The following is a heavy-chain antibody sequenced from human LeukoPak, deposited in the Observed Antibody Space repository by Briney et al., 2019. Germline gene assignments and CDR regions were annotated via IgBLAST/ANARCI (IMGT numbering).Heavy chain of an antibody. D-gene: IGHD6-13*01. CDR1: GFTFSTYG. CDR3: GRDPQGIAAAGIGGFDY. J-gene: IGHJ4*02. V-gene: IGHV3-33*01. Sequence: GGSLRLSCAASGFTFSTYGMHWVRQAPGKGLEWVAVIWYDGSNKYYGDSVKGRFTISRDNAKNSLYLQMNSLRAEDTAVYYCGRDPQGIAAAGIGGFDYWGQGTLVTVSS. CDR2: IWYDGSNK.